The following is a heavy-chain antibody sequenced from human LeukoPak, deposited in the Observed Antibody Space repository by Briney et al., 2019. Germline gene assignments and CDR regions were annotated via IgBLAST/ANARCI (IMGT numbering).Heavy chain of an antibody. D-gene: IGHD6-13*01. CDR1: GVTLSSYA. CDR2: IIPILGTA. J-gene: IGHJ3*02. Sequence: SVQGTCKASGVTLSSYAISWVRQATGQGLDWMGGIIPILGTANYAQKFQGRATITADESPSTAYVELSSLRSEDTAVYYCAREGDYIAAADWQSTAFDIWGQGTMVTVSS. CDR3: AREGDYIAAADWQSTAFDI. V-gene: IGHV1-69*13.